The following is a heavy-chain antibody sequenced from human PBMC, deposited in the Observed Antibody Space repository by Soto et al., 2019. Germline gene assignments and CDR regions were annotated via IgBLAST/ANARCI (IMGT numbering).Heavy chain of an antibody. CDR3: AKGVEPIDY. CDR2: INAGNGNT. J-gene: IGHJ4*02. V-gene: IGHV1-3*01. Sequence: LVRQAPGQRLEWMGWINAGNGNTKYSQKFQGRVTITRDTSASTAYMELSSLRSEDTAVYYCAKGVEPIDYWGQGTLVPVSS.